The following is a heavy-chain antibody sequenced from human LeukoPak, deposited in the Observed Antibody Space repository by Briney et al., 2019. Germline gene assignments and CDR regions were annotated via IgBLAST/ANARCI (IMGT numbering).Heavy chain of an antibody. Sequence: MSSETLSLTCTVSGGSISTYYWSWLRQPPGKGLEWIGYIYYSGSTNYNPSLKSRVTISVDTSKNQFSLKLSSVTAADTAVYYCARIRNYYDSIGYYFDAFDIWGQGTMVTVSS. J-gene: IGHJ3*02. CDR2: IYYSGST. V-gene: IGHV4-59*08. CDR1: GGSISTYY. CDR3: ARIRNYYDSIGYYFDAFDI. D-gene: IGHD3-22*01.